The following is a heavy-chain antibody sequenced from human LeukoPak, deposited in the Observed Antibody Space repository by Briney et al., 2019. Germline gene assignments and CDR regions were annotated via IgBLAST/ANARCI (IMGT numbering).Heavy chain of an antibody. Sequence: PGGSLRLSCAASGFTFSSYAMSWVRQAPGKGLEWVSAISGSGGSTYYADSVKGRFTISRDNSKNTLYLQMNSLRAEDTAVYYCAKVPMQWLVHGELDYWGQGTLVTVSS. CDR3: AKVPMQWLVHGELDY. D-gene: IGHD6-19*01. CDR2: ISGSGGST. V-gene: IGHV3-23*01. J-gene: IGHJ4*02. CDR1: GFTFSSYA.